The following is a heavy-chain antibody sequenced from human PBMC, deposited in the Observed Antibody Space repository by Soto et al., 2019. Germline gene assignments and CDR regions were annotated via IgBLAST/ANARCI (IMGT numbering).Heavy chain of an antibody. CDR3: ANFNWYFDL. Sequence: QVQLQESGPGLVKPSETLSLTCTVSGGSISSYFWSWIRQPPGKGLEWIGYIYYTGSTNYNPSLKSRVTISVDTSKNQFSLPLSSVTAADTAVYSCANFNWYFDLWGRGTLVTVSS. CDR2: IYYTGST. CDR1: GGSISSYF. V-gene: IGHV4-59*01. J-gene: IGHJ2*01.